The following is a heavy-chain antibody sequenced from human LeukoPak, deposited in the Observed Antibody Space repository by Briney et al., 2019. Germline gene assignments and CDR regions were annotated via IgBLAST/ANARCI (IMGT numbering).Heavy chain of an antibody. D-gene: IGHD3-3*01. CDR3: ARGGDFWSGYNWFDP. J-gene: IGHJ5*02. V-gene: IGHV4-39*07. CDR2: IYYSGST. CDR1: GGSISSSSYY. Sequence: SETLSLTCTVSGGSISSSSYYWGWIRQPPGKGLEWIGSIYYSGSTNYNPSLKSRVTISVDTSKNQFSLKLSSVTAADTAVYYCARGGDFWSGYNWFDPWGQGTLVTVSS.